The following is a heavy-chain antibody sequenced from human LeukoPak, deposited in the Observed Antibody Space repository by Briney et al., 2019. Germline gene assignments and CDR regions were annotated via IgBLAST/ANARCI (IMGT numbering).Heavy chain of an antibody. CDR3: ARRCVTVTTVLDFDY. J-gene: IGHJ4*02. CDR1: GGSFSGYY. CDR2: INHSGST. Sequence: SETLSLTCAVYGGSFSGYYWSWIRQPPGKGLEWLGEINHSGSTNYNPSPKSRVTISVDTSKNQFSLKLSSVTAADTAVYYCARRCVTVTTVLDFDYWGQGTLVTVSS. D-gene: IGHD4-17*01. V-gene: IGHV4-34*01.